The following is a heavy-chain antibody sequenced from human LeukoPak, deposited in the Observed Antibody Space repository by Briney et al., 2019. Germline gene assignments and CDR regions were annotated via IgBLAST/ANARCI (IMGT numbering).Heavy chain of an antibody. D-gene: IGHD3-22*01. V-gene: IGHV4-39*07. CDR2: IYYSGST. CDR1: GGSISSSSYY. J-gene: IGHJ4*02. Sequence: PSETLSLTCTVSGGSISSSSYYWGWIRQPPGKGLEWIGSIYYSGSTYYNPSLKSRVTISVDTSKNQFSLKLSSVTAADTAVYYCARAQSLCYYDSSGYYDYWGQGTLVTVSS. CDR3: ARAQSLCYYDSSGYYDY.